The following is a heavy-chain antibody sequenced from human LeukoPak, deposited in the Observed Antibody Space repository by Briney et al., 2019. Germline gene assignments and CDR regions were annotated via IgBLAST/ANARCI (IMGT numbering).Heavy chain of an antibody. J-gene: IGHJ4*02. CDR2: FIGSGGST. Sequence: GGSLRLSCAASGFTLSSYAMSWVRQAPGKGLEGVSAFIGSGGSTYYADSVKGRFTISRDNSKNTLYLQMNSLRAEDTAVYYCANHLQLLWFGELSKFDYWGQGTLVTVSS. V-gene: IGHV3-23*01. CDR3: ANHLQLLWFGELSKFDY. D-gene: IGHD3-10*01. CDR1: GFTLSSYA.